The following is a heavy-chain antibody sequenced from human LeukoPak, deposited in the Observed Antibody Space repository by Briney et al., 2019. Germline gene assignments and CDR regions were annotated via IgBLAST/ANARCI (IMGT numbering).Heavy chain of an antibody. J-gene: IGHJ3*02. CDR3: ARGLVGATTLGAFDI. Sequence: SETLSLTCTVSGGSISSGTYYWSWIRQPAGKGLEWIGRIYTSGSTNYNPSLKSRDTISVDTSKNQFSLKLSSLTAADTAVYYCARGLVGATTLGAFDIWGQGTMVTVSS. CDR2: IYTSGST. D-gene: IGHD1-26*01. CDR1: GGSISSGTYY. V-gene: IGHV4-61*02.